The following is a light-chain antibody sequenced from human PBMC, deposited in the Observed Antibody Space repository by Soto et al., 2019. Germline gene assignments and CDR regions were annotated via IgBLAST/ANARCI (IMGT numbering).Light chain of an antibody. CDR2: NYN. Sequence: QSVLTQPPSVSGAPGQRVTISCTGSSSNIGAGFDVHWYHQIAGTAPKLLIYNYNLRPSGVVDRFSGSRSGTSASLAISGLRSEDEADYYCATWDDDLTGPVFGGGTKVTVL. CDR1: SSNIGAGFD. J-gene: IGLJ3*02. CDR3: ATWDDDLTGPV. V-gene: IGLV1-40*01.